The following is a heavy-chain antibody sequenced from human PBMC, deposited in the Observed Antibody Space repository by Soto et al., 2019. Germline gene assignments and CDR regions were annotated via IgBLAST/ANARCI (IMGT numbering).Heavy chain of an antibody. CDR3: ARDLEIQSSRFDP. D-gene: IGHD6-6*01. Sequence: QVQLVESGGDLVKPGGSLRLSCAASGFTFSDYYMSWFRQAPGKGLEWVSYISSSGSTIYYADSVKGRFTISRDNAKNSLYLLMNSLRAEDTAVYYCARDLEIQSSRFDPWGQGTLVTVSS. CDR2: ISSSGSTI. J-gene: IGHJ5*02. V-gene: IGHV3-11*01. CDR1: GFTFSDYY.